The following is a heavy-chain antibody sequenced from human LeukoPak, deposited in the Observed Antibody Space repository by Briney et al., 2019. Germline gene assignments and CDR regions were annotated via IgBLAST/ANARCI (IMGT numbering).Heavy chain of an antibody. J-gene: IGHJ5*02. CDR3: AKIEVGRFDP. CDR1: AASISSHY. CDR2: IYDRGST. D-gene: IGHD1-26*01. Sequence: SQTLSLTCTVTAASISSHYWGWIRQTPGTGLEWIGDIYDRGSTTYNPSLKSRVSISVDTSRNQFSLNLRSVTAADTAVYYCAKIEVGRFDPWGQGTLVTVSS. V-gene: IGHV4-59*11.